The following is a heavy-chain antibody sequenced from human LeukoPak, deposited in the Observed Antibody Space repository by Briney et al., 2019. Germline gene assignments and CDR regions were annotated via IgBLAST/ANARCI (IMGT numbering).Heavy chain of an antibody. CDR1: GXSFTNYC. Sequence: GESLKISFQVSGXSFTNYCIGWVRQAPGQGLEWMGWISAYNGNTNYAQKLQGRVTMTTDTSTSTAYMELRSLRSDDTAVYYCARGIGPYWGQGTLVTVSS. D-gene: IGHD2-21*01. CDR2: ISAYNGNT. V-gene: IGHV1-18*04. CDR3: ARGIGPY. J-gene: IGHJ4*02.